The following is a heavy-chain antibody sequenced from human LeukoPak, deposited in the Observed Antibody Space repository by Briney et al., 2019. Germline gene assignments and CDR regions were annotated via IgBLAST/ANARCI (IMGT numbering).Heavy chain of an antibody. D-gene: IGHD4-23*01. Sequence: GGSLRLSCAASGFTFSSYAMNWVRQAPGKGLEWVSAISGSGANTYYADSLKGRFTISRDNSKNTLYLQMNSLRAEDTAVYYCAKDHPRYGGLDYWGQGTLVTVSS. V-gene: IGHV3-23*01. CDR2: ISGSGANT. CDR1: GFTFSSYA. J-gene: IGHJ4*02. CDR3: AKDHPRYGGLDY.